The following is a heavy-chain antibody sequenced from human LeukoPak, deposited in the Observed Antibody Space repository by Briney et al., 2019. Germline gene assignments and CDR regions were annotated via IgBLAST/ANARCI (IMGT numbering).Heavy chain of an antibody. CDR2: ISGSGDNT. Sequence: GGSLRLSCAASGFTFSSYAMSWVRQAPGKGLEWVSTISGSGDNTYYADSVKGRFTISRDNSKHTLYLQMNSLRAEDTGVYYCAKDFGGKQQLVPENYWGQGTLVTVSS. CDR3: AKDFGGKQQLVPENY. D-gene: IGHD6-13*01. J-gene: IGHJ4*02. CDR1: GFTFSSYA. V-gene: IGHV3-23*01.